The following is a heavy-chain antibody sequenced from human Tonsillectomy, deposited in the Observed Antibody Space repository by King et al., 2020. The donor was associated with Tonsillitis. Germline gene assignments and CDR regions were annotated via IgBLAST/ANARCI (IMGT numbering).Heavy chain of an antibody. Sequence: VQLVESGGGLVQPGGSLRLSCAASGFTFRSYAMSWVRQAPGKGLEWVSTISGSGGSTYYADSVKGRFTISRDNSKNTLYLQMISLRAEDTAVYYCARADYNDFPYYFDYWGQGTLVTVSS. CDR1: GFTFRSYA. D-gene: IGHD4-17*01. CDR3: ARADYNDFPYYFDY. J-gene: IGHJ4*02. CDR2: ISGSGGST. V-gene: IGHV3-23*04.